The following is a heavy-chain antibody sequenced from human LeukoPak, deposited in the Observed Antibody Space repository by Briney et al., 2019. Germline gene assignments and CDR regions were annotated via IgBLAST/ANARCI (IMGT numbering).Heavy chain of an antibody. CDR1: GFTFSSYG. Sequence: GGSLRLSCAASGFTFSSYGMHWVRQAPGKGLEWVAVISYDGSNKYYADSVKGRFTISRDNSKNTLYLQMNSLRAEDTAVYYCAKAAGYSSSTFDYWGQGTLVTVSS. CDR2: ISYDGSNK. J-gene: IGHJ4*02. D-gene: IGHD6-13*01. V-gene: IGHV3-30*18. CDR3: AKAAGYSSSTFDY.